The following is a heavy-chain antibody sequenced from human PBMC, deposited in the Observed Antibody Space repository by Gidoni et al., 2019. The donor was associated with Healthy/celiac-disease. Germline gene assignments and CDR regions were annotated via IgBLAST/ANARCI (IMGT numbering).Heavy chain of an antibody. CDR3: ARDASYYYMDV. CDR2: ISYDGSNK. Sequence: QVQLVESGGGVVQPRRSLRLSCASSGFTFSSYAMHWVRQAPGKGLEWVAVISYDGSNKYYADSVKGRFTISRDNSKNTLYLQMNSLRAEDTAVYYCARDASYYYMDVWGKGTTVTVSS. V-gene: IGHV3-30-3*01. J-gene: IGHJ6*03. CDR1: GFTFSSYA.